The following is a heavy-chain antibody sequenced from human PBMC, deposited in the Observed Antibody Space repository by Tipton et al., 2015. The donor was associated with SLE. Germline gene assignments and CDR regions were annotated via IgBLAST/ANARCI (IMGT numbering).Heavy chain of an antibody. Sequence: TLSLTCAVSGSSISSDDYWGWIRQPPGKGLEWIGSVYYSGSTHYNPALKSRLTISVDTSNNLFSLSLSSVTAADTAVYFCARSTSSNCGADCRRNWFDPWGQGTLVTVSS. J-gene: IGHJ5*02. V-gene: IGHV4-38-2*01. CDR1: GSSISSDDY. CDR2: VYYSGST. CDR3: ARSTSSNCGADCRRNWFDP. D-gene: IGHD2-21*01.